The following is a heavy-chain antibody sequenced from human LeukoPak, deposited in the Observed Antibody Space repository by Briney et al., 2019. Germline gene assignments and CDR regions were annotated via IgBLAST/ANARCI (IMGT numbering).Heavy chain of an antibody. CDR2: IIPIFGTA. V-gene: IGHV1-69*13. CDR1: GGTFSSYA. Sequence: ASVKVSCKASGGTFSSYAISWVRQAPGQGLEWTGGIIPIFGTANYAQKFQGRVTITADESASTAYMELGSLRCEDTAVYYCARDLSSGWSFDYWGQGTLVTVSS. D-gene: IGHD6-19*01. CDR3: ARDLSSGWSFDY. J-gene: IGHJ4*02.